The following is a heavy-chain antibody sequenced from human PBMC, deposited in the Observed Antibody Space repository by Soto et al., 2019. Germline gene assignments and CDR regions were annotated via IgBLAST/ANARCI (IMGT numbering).Heavy chain of an antibody. CDR3: ARDPPTGTTLDWADS. V-gene: IGHV3-21*01. J-gene: IGHJ4*02. Sequence: GGSLRLSCAASGFSFSSDSMGWVRQAPGKGLEWVSSISSSGSFMNYADSVKGRFTISRDNAKNSLYLQMSGLKDEDMAVYYCARDPPTGTTLDWADSWGQGTLVTVSS. D-gene: IGHD1-7*01. CDR1: GFSFSSDS. CDR2: ISSSGSFM.